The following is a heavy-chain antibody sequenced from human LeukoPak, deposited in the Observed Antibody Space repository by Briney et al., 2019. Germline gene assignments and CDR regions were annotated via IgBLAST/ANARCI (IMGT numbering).Heavy chain of an antibody. J-gene: IGHJ6*02. D-gene: IGHD3-22*01. Sequence: GGSLRLSCAASGFTFSFNSMHWVRQGPGKGLVWVSRIKRDGSGTTYADSVKGRVTISRDNAKNTLYLQMNSLRAGDTAVYYCARSSGFGMDVWGQGTTVTVSS. CDR2: IKRDGSGT. CDR3: ARSSGFGMDV. CDR1: GFTFSFNS. V-gene: IGHV3-74*01.